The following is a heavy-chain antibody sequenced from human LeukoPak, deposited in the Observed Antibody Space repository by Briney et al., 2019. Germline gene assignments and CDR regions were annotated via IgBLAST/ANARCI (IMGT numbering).Heavy chain of an antibody. Sequence: GGSLRLACAASGFTFSSYAMSWVRQAPGKGLEWVSAISGSGGSTYYADSVKGRFTISRDNSKNTLYLQMNSLRAEDTALYYCASGPLSGSYFDYWGQGTLVTVSS. CDR3: ASGPLSGSYFDY. J-gene: IGHJ4*02. CDR2: ISGSGGST. CDR1: GFTFSSYA. D-gene: IGHD1-26*01. V-gene: IGHV3-23*01.